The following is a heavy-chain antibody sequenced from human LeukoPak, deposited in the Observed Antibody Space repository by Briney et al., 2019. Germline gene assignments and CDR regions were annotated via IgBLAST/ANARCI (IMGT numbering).Heavy chain of an antibody. Sequence: SETLSPTCVVYGGSFSDYYWTWLRQPPGKGLEWIGEINYSGGTNYNPSLKSRVTISVDTSKNQFSLNLSSVTAADTAVYYRARMSYLYYYGSGTSIDYWGQGTLVTVSS. CDR2: INYSGGT. CDR1: GGSFSDYY. D-gene: IGHD3-10*01. V-gene: IGHV4-34*01. J-gene: IGHJ4*02. CDR3: ARMSYLYYYGSGTSIDY.